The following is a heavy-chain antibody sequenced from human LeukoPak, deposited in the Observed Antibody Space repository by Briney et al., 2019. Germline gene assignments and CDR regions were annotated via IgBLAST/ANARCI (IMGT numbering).Heavy chain of an antibody. J-gene: IGHJ4*02. V-gene: IGHV3-66*01. D-gene: IGHD1-26*01. CDR2: IYSGGST. Sequence: GGSLRLSCAASGFTVSSNYMSWVRQAPGKGLEWVSVIYSGGSTYYADSVKGRFTISRDNSKNTLYLQMNSLRAEDTAVYYCARAESVGATTGFDYWGQGTLVTVSS. CDR1: GFTVSSNY. CDR3: ARAESVGATTGFDY.